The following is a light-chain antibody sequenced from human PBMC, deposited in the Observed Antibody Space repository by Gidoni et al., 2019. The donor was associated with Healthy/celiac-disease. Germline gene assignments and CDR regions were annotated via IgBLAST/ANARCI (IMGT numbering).Light chain of an antibody. CDR3: QQYNNWPPM. V-gene: IGKV3-15*01. J-gene: IGKJ1*01. CDR1: PSVSSN. CDR2: GAS. Sequence: EIVMTQSPATLSVSPGERATLSCSASPSVSSNLAWYQQKPGQAPRLLIYGASTRATGIPARFSGSGSGTEFTLTISSLQSEDFAVYYCQQYNNWPPMFGQGTKVEIK.